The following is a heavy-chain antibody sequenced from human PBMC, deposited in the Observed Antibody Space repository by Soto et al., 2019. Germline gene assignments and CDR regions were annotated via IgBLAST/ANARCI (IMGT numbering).Heavy chain of an antibody. D-gene: IGHD3-3*01. CDR2: ISGSGGTT. Sequence: GGSLRLSCAASGVTVSIYAMAGVRQAPGRGLEWVSTISGSGGTTYYADSVKGRFTISRDNSKNTLYLQMNSLRAEDTAVYYCARDWKDDFWSGPSSRDAFNIWGQGTMVTVSS. J-gene: IGHJ3*02. CDR1: GVTVSIYA. V-gene: IGHV3-23*01. CDR3: ARDWKDDFWSGPSSRDAFNI.